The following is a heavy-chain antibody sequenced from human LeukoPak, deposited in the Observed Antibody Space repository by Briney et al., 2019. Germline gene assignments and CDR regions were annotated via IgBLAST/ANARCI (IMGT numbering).Heavy chain of an antibody. D-gene: IGHD6-19*01. Sequence: GGSLRLSCSASGFTFSTLPMHWVRQAPGKGLEYVSGSSSNGGSTYYADSAKGRFIISRDNSKNTLYLQVSSLRPEDTAVYYCVNQISGWVYWGQGTLVTVSS. J-gene: IGHJ4*02. CDR1: GFTFSTLP. V-gene: IGHV3-64D*06. CDR3: VNQISGWVY. CDR2: SSSNGGST.